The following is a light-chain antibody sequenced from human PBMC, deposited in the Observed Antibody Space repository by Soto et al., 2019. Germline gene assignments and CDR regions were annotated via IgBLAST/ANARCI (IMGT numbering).Light chain of an antibody. Sequence: QSALTQPRSVSGSPGQSVTISCTGTSSDVGGYNYVSWYQQHPGKAPKLMIYDVNKRPSGVPDRFSGSKSGNTASLTISGLQAEDEADYYGYSYAGSYTFEDVVFGGGTKLTVL. V-gene: IGLV2-11*01. J-gene: IGLJ2*01. CDR2: DVN. CDR3: YSYAGSYTFEDVV. CDR1: SSDVGGYNY.